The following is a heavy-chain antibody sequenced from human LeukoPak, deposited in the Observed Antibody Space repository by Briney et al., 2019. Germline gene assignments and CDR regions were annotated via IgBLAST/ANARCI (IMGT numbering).Heavy chain of an antibody. D-gene: IGHD2-2*01. Sequence: GSLRLSCAASGFTFSGYSMNWGRQAPGKGLEWISYIGIDSGNTNYADSVKGRFTISGDKAKNSLYLQMNSLRVEDTAVYYCARDHKYAFDNWGQGTLVTVSS. J-gene: IGHJ4*02. CDR3: ARDHKYAFDN. CDR2: IGIDSGNT. CDR1: GFTFSGYS. V-gene: IGHV3-48*01.